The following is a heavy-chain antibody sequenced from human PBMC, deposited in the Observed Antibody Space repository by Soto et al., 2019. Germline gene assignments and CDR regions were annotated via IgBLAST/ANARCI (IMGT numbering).Heavy chain of an antibody. CDR1: GGSISSGDYY. V-gene: IGHV4-30-4*08. CDR3: ARDRRWLSRGPNNWFDP. Sequence: QVQLQESGPGLMKPSETLSLTCTVSGGSISSGDYYWTWIRQPPGKGLEWLGYIYYDGTTYYNPSLKSRLTMSIDTSKNQFSLKLNSLTAADTAVYYCARDRRWLSRGPNNWFDPWGQGTLVTVSS. CDR2: IYYDGTT. D-gene: IGHD2-21*01. J-gene: IGHJ5*02.